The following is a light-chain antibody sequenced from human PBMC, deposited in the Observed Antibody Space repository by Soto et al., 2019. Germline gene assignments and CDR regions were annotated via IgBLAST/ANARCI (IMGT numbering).Light chain of an antibody. V-gene: IGLV4-69*01. CDR3: QTWASGIRL. CDR2: VNSDGSH. Sequence: QPVLTQSPSASASLGASVKLTCTLSSGHISYAIAWHQQQPEKGPRYLMRVNSDGSHNKGDGIPDRFSASSSGSERYLTISSVESEDEADYFCQTWASGIRLFGGGTKLTVL. CDR1: SGHISYA. J-gene: IGLJ3*02.